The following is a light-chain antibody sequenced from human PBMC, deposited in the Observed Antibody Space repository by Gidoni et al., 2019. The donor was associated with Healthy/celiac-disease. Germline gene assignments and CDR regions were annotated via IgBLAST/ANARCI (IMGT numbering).Light chain of an antibody. V-gene: IGKV1-5*03. J-gene: IGKJ1*01. Sequence: DIQLTQTPYTLSASVRDRVTSTCRASQSISSWLSWYQQKPGQAPTLLIYKASSLESGVPSMFTVSGSVTAFPLTIISLQPHDFAPYYCQHYNSSSWTFGQGTKVEIK. CDR1: QSISSW. CDR2: KAS. CDR3: QHYNSSSWT.